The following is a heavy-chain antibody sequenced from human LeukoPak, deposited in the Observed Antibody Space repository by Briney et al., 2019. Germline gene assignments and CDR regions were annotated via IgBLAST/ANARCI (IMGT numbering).Heavy chain of an antibody. D-gene: IGHD5-18*01. CDR2: ISGSGGGT. Sequence: PGGSLRLSCSASGFTFSSYAMTWVRQAPGKGLEWVSAISGSGGGTYYADSVKGRFTISRDNSKNTLYLQMNSLRAEDTAVYYCAKDDEYSYGTDYWGQGTLVTVSS. J-gene: IGHJ4*02. CDR1: GFTFSSYA. CDR3: AKDDEYSYGTDY. V-gene: IGHV3-23*01.